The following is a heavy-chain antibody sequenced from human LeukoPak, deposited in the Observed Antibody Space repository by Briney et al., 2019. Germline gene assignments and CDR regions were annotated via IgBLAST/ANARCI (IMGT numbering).Heavy chain of an antibody. CDR2: IRRKTNSYAT. CDR1: GFTFRGSA. J-gene: IGHJ4*02. D-gene: IGHD1-26*01. Sequence: GGSVSLSRAASGFTFRGSAMHWLRQAAAKGLAGVGRIRRKTNSYATTYASSVEGRFNNSTDDTKNTAYLQINRLKTEDTAVYDCNRHPRVGANDFDYWGQGTLVTVSS. CDR3: NRHPRVGANDFDY. V-gene: IGHV3-73*01.